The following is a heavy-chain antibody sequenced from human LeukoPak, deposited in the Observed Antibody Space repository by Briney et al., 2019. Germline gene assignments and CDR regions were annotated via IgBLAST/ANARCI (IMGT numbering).Heavy chain of an antibody. CDR1: GFTFSSYA. Sequence: GGSLRLSCAASGFTFSSYAMSWVRQAPGKGLEWVSAVSGSGTTTHNADSVEGRFSSSRDNSKNTLFLQMNSLRVDDTAVYYCAKGDDSSGRNWFDSWGQGTLVTVSS. CDR2: VSGSGTTT. V-gene: IGHV3-23*01. CDR3: AKGDDSSGRNWFDS. J-gene: IGHJ5*01. D-gene: IGHD3-22*01.